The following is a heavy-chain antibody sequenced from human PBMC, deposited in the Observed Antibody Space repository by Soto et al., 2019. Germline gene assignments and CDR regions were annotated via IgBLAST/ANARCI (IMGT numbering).Heavy chain of an antibody. J-gene: IGHJ6*02. Sequence: PVGSLRLSCAASGFTFSSYAMSWVRQAPGKGLEWVSAISGSGGSTYYADSVKGRFTISRDNSKNTLYLQMNSLRAEDTAVYYCAKVGQQLVYYGMDVWGQGTTVTVSS. CDR2: ISGSGGST. CDR3: AKVGQQLVYYGMDV. V-gene: IGHV3-23*01. CDR1: GFTFSSYA. D-gene: IGHD6-13*01.